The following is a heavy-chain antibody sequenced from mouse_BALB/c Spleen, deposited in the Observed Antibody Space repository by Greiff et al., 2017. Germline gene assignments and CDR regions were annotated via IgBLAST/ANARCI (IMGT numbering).Heavy chain of an antibody. CDR2: ISSGGSYT. V-gene: IGHV5-6*01. CDR1: GFTFSSYG. Sequence: EVQLVESGGDLVKPGGSLKLSCAASGFTFSSYGMSWVRQTPDKRLEWVATISSGGSYTYYPDSVKGRFTISRDNAKNTLYLQMSSLKSEDTAMYYCARHGEVFAYWGQGTLVTVSA. CDR3: ARHGEVFAY. J-gene: IGHJ3*01.